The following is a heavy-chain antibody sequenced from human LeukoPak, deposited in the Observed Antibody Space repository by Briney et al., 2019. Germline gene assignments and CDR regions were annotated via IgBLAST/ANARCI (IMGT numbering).Heavy chain of an antibody. D-gene: IGHD6-19*01. Sequence: SETLSLTCTVSGGSISSYYWSWIRQPPGKGLEWIGYIYYSGSTNYNPSLKSRVTMSIDTSKNHFSLKLTSVTAADTATYYCARETSLAGFASGLGFNYWGQGILVTVSS. CDR3: ARETSLAGFASGLGFNY. CDR1: GGSISSYY. CDR2: IYYSGST. J-gene: IGHJ4*02. V-gene: IGHV4-59*01.